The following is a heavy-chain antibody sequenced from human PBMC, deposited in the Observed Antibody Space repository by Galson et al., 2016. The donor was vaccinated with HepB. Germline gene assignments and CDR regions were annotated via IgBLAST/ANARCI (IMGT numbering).Heavy chain of an antibody. D-gene: IGHD6-19*01. CDR2: IYWDDDK. J-gene: IGHJ4*02. Sequence: PALVKPTQTLTLTCTFSGFSLSTTGVGMGWIRQPPGKALEWLALIYWDDDKHYTPSLKSRLTITKDTSKNQVVLTLSNVSLVDTATYYCAHGAGYVDCWGQGTLVTGSS. CDR1: GFSLSTTGVG. CDR3: AHGAGYVDC. V-gene: IGHV2-5*02.